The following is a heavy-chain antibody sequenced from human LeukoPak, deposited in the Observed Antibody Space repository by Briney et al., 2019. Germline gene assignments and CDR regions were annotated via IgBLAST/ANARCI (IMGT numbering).Heavy chain of an antibody. J-gene: IGHJ6*02. CDR1: GFTFSSYA. V-gene: IGHV3-23*01. D-gene: IGHD3-22*01. CDR3: AKDSSSGYYYYYYYGMDV. Sequence: GGSLRLSCAASGFTFSSYAMSWVRQAPGKGLEWASAISGSGGSTYYADSVKGRFTISRDNSKNTLYLQMNSLRAEDTAVYYCAKDSSSGYYYYYYYGMDVWGQGTTVTVSS. CDR2: ISGSGGST.